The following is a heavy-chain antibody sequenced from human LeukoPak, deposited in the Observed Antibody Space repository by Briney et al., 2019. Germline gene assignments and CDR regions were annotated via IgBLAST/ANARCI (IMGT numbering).Heavy chain of an antibody. CDR3: ARDGSIDIVVVPAAIGLAY. V-gene: IGHV1-46*01. CDR2: INPSGGST. D-gene: IGHD2-2*02. Sequence: ASVKVSCKASGYTFTSYYMHWVRQAPGQGLEWMGIINPSGGSTSYAQKFQGRVTMTRDTSTSTVYMELSSLRSEDTTVYYCARDGSIDIVVVPAAIGLAYWGQGTLVTVSS. J-gene: IGHJ4*02. CDR1: GYTFTSYY.